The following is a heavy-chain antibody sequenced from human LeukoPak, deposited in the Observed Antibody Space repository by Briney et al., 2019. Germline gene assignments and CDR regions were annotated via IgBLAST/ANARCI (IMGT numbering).Heavy chain of an antibody. J-gene: IGHJ4*02. V-gene: IGHV3-33*03. Sequence: GGSLRLSCAASGFIFSSYGMHWVRQAPGKGLEWVAVIWNDGSNKYYADSVKGRFTISRDGSTNTLYLQMNSLRAEDTAVYYCAKDPSGNHYWGQGTLVTVSS. CDR3: AKDPSGNHY. CDR2: IWNDGSNK. CDR1: GFIFSSYG. D-gene: IGHD3-10*01.